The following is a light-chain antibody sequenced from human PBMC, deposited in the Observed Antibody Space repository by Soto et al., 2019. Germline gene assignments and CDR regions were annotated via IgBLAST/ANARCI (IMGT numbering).Light chain of an antibody. CDR1: ESVSSTS. CDR3: QQYDNSVWT. CDR2: GVS. V-gene: IGKV3-20*01. Sequence: EFVLTQSPGTLSLSPGERATLSCRASESVSSTSLAWYQQKPGQAPRLLMYGVSSRATGIPDRFSGSGSGTDFTLTINRLEPEDFAVYFCQQYDNSVWTFGQGTKVEIK. J-gene: IGKJ1*01.